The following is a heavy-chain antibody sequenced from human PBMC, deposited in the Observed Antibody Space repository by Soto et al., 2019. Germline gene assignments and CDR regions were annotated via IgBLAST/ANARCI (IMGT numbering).Heavy chain of an antibody. CDR3: ARDMTYYYSSGSDIELDS. J-gene: IGHJ4*02. Sequence: ASVKVSCKASGYMFISYGISWVRQAPGQGLEWLGWISAYDGDTKYAQKLQGRVTMTTDTSTTTAYMELRSLRSDDTAAYYCARDMTYYYSSGSDIELDSWGQGTLVTVSS. D-gene: IGHD3-10*01. CDR2: ISAYDGDT. V-gene: IGHV1-18*01. CDR1: GYMFISYG.